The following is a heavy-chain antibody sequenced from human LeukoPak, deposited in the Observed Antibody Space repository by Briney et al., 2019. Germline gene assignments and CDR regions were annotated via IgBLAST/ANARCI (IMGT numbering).Heavy chain of an antibody. V-gene: IGHV3-21*01. Sequence: GGSLKLSCSASGFTFSDYDMNWVRQAPGKGLEWVSSISYLSSHVYYGDSVKGRFSISRDNAKNSLYLQMNSLGAEDTAIYYCGRAFPPLRTSSAGDLWGQGILVTVSS. J-gene: IGHJ4*02. CDR3: GRAFPPLRTSSAGDL. CDR2: ISYLSSHV. D-gene: IGHD3-16*01. CDR1: GFTFSDYD.